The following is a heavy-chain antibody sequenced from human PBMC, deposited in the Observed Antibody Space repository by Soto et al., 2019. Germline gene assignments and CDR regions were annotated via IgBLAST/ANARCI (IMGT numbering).Heavy chain of an antibody. V-gene: IGHV1-2*02. D-gene: IGHD2-2*01. CDR2: INPETGGT. J-gene: IGHJ6*02. CDR1: GYTFTGYY. CDR3: ARERYQVISDGMDV. Sequence: GASVKVSCKASGYTFTGYYVHWVRAAPGQGLEWMGWINPETGGTSYAQKSQGRVTLSRDTSINTAYLEVSRLRFDDAAVYFCARERYQVISDGMDVWGQGTTVTVSS.